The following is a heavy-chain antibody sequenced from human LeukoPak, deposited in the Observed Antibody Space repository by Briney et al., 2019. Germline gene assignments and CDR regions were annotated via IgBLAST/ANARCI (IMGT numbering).Heavy chain of an antibody. V-gene: IGHV3-48*01. J-gene: IGHJ4*02. CDR1: GFTFSTCT. CDR3: ARDLGATIFDFDY. Sequence: GGSLRLSCAASGFTFSTCTMNWVRQAPGKGLEWVSSISSICSTIYYADSVKGRFTISRDNAKNSLYLQMNSLRVEDTAVYYCARDLGATIFDFDYWGQGTLVTVSS. CDR2: ISSICSTI. D-gene: IGHD1-26*01.